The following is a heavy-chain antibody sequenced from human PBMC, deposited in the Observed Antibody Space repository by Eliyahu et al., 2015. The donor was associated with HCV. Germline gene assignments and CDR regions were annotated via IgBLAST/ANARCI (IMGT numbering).Heavy chain of an antibody. CDR1: GFTFSSYD. J-gene: IGHJ2*01. D-gene: IGHD3-10*01. CDR2: IGTAGDT. CDR3: ARGSGSGSYSDYWYFDL. Sequence: EVQLVESGGGLVQPGGSLRLSCAASGFTFSSYDMHWVRQATGKGLEWVSAIGTAGDTYYPGSVKGRFTISRENAKNSLYLQMNSLRAGDTAVYYCARGSGSGSYSDYWYFDLWGRGTLVTVSS. V-gene: IGHV3-13*01.